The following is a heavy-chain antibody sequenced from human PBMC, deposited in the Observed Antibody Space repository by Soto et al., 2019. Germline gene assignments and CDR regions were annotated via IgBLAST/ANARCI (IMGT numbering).Heavy chain of an antibody. Sequence: SETLSLTCTVSGGSISSSSYYWGWIRQPPGKGLEWIGSIYYSGSTYYNPSLKSRVTISVDTSKNQFSLKLSSVTAADTAVYYCARTQKGVLELGFLGYWGQGTLVTVSS. D-gene: IGHD1-7*01. CDR3: ARTQKGVLELGFLGY. V-gene: IGHV4-39*01. CDR1: GGSISSSSYY. J-gene: IGHJ4*02. CDR2: IYYSGST.